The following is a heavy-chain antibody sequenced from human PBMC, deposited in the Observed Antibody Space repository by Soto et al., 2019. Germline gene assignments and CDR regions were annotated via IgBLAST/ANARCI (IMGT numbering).Heavy chain of an antibody. Sequence: QVQLVESGGGVVQPGRSLRLSCAASGFTFSSYGMHLVRQAPGKGLEWVAVISYDGSNKYYADTVKGRFTISRYNSKKPLYLQMNSLRAEDTAVYYCAKVEGNTMVRGVTYFDYWGQGTLVTVSS. D-gene: IGHD3-10*01. CDR2: ISYDGSNK. CDR1: GFTFSSYG. V-gene: IGHV3-30*18. CDR3: AKVEGNTMVRGVTYFDY. J-gene: IGHJ4*02.